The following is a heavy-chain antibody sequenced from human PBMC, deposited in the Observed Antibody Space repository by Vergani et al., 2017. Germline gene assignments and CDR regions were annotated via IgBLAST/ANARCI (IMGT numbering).Heavy chain of an antibody. CDR3: ARAGYSGGSCSKVYYYYYYGMDV. Sequence: QVQLVQSGAEVKKPGSSVKVSCKASGGTFSSYTISWVRQAPGQGLEWMGRIIPILGIANYAQKFQGRVTITADKSTSTAYMELSSLRSEDTAVYYCARAGYSGGSCSKVYYYYYYGMDVWGQGTTVTVSS. D-gene: IGHD2-15*01. J-gene: IGHJ6*02. V-gene: IGHV1-69*02. CDR1: GGTFSSYT. CDR2: IIPILGIA.